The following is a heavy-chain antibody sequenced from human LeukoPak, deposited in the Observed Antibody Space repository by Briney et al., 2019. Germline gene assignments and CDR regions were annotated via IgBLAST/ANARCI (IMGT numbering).Heavy chain of an antibody. V-gene: IGHV4-59*01. CDR2: TYHSGTT. CDR1: GGSISSYF. J-gene: IGHJ1*01. Sequence: PSETLSLTCTVSGGSISSYFWTWIRQPPGKGLEWIGYTYHSGTTNYNPSLKSRVSISVDTSKNQFSLKLSSVTAADTAVYYCAQKAPYSPAYSQHWGQGTLVTVSP. D-gene: IGHD2-15*01. CDR3: AQKAPYSPAYSQH.